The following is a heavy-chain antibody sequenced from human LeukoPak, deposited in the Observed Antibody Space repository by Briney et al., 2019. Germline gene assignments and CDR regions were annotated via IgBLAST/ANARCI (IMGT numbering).Heavy chain of an antibody. CDR3: ASQGPEGTSGWY. CDR2: IWYDGSNT. V-gene: IGHV3-33*01. CDR1: GFTFGSYG. D-gene: IGHD6-19*01. J-gene: IGHJ4*02. Sequence: PGRSLRLSCAASGFTFGSYGMHWVRQAPGKGLEWVAVIWYDGSNTYYADSVKGRFTISRDNSKDTLFLQLNSLRAEDTAVYYCASQGPEGTSGWYWGQGTLVTVSS.